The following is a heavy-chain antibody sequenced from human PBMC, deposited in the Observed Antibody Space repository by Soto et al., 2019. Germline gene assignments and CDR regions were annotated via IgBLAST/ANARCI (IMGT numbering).Heavy chain of an antibody. CDR3: ATPDSRSEFSDILTGYHKYFDS. Sequence: QVQLVQSGAEVKKPGASVKVSCKVSGYTLTELSMHWVRQAPGKGLEWMGGFDPEDGETIYAQKFQGRVTMTEDTSTDTAYMELSSLRSEDTAVYYCATPDSRSEFSDILTGYHKYFDSWGQGTLVTVSS. V-gene: IGHV1-24*01. CDR2: FDPEDGET. CDR1: GYTLTELS. D-gene: IGHD3-9*01. J-gene: IGHJ4*02.